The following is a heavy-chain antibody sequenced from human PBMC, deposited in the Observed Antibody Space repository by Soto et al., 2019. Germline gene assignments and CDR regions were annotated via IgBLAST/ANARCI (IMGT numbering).Heavy chain of an antibody. CDR2: ISDSGRTI. CDR1: GFTFSSYE. CDR3: ARDLLHYDFWSGDSAYFYYGMDV. Sequence: PGGSLRLSCSASGFTFSSYEMNWVRQAPGKGLEWESYISDSGRTINHADSVNGPFTVARDDAQNSAYLQMDSLRAEDTAVYYCARDLLHYDFWSGDSAYFYYGMDVWGPGTTVTVSS. J-gene: IGHJ6*02. D-gene: IGHD3-3*01. V-gene: IGHV3-48*03.